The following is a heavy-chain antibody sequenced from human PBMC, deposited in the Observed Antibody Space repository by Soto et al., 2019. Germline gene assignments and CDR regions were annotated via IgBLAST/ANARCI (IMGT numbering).Heavy chain of an antibody. Sequence: QITLKESGPTLVKPTQTLTLTCTFSGFSLSTSGVGVGWIRQPPGKALEWLALIYWDDDKRYSPSLKSRLTITKDTSKNQVVLTMTNMDPVDTATYYCAHTKGGDTAMVSGAFDYWGQGTLVTVSS. J-gene: IGHJ4*02. V-gene: IGHV2-5*02. CDR3: AHTKGGDTAMVSGAFDY. CDR2: IYWDDDK. D-gene: IGHD5-18*01. CDR1: GFSLSTSGVG.